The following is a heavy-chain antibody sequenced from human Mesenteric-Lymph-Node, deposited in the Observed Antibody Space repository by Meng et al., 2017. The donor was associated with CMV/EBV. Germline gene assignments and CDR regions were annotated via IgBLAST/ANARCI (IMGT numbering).Heavy chain of an antibody. CDR2: IYYSGST. D-gene: IGHD2-2*02. Sequence: SETLSLTCPVYGGSFSAYYWTFIRQPPGKGLEWIGSIYYSGSTYYNPSLKSRVTISVDTSKNQFSLKLSSVTAADTAVYYCAGRYGYCSSTSCYNTVDYWGQGT. J-gene: IGHJ4*02. CDR3: AGRYGYCSSTSCYNTVDY. V-gene: IGHV4-34*01. CDR1: GGSFSAYY.